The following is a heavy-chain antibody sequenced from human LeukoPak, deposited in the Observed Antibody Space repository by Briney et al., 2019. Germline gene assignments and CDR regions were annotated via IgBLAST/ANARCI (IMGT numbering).Heavy chain of an antibody. D-gene: IGHD5-24*01. CDR2: IKGDGSI. V-gene: IGHV3-74*01. J-gene: IGHJ4*02. Sequence: PGGSLRLSCAASGFTFSSYWMHWVRQAPGKGLVWVSRIKGDGSISYADSVKGRFTISRDNAKNTLYLQMNSLRAEDTAVYYCARARDSYNYLYCDYWGQGSLVTVSS. CDR1: GFTFSSYW. CDR3: ARARDSYNYLYCDY.